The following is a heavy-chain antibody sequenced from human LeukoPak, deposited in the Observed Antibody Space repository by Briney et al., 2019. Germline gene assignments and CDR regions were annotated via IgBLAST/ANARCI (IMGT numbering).Heavy chain of an antibody. V-gene: IGHV4-59*01. CDR2: IYYSGST. Sequence: SETLSLTCTVSGGSISSYYWSCIRQPPGKGLEWIGYIYYSGSTNYNPSLKSRVTISVDTSKNQFSLKLSSVTAADTAVYYCARVRGIAAAIDYWGQGTLVTVSS. D-gene: IGHD6-13*01. CDR1: GGSISSYY. J-gene: IGHJ4*02. CDR3: ARVRGIAAAIDY.